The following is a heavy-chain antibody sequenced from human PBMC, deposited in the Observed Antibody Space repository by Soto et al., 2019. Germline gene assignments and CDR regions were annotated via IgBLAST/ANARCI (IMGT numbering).Heavy chain of an antibody. V-gene: IGHV3-64D*06. J-gene: IGHJ3*02. CDR3: VKDQDWNYASNDAFDI. CDR1: GFTFLSYA. CDR2: IGSNGGST. D-gene: IGHD1-7*01. Sequence: SLRLSCSASGFTFLSYAMHWVRQAPGKGLEYVSAIGSNGGSTYYADSVRGRFTISRDNSKNTLYLQMSSLRAEDTAMYYCVKDQDWNYASNDAFDIWGQGTMVTVSS.